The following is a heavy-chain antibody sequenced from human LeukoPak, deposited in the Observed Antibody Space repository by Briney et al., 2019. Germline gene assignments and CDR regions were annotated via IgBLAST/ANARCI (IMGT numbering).Heavy chain of an antibody. J-gene: IGHJ3*02. CDR3: AREEVDITVATSGAFDI. CDR2: IISDGSST. D-gene: IGHD6-19*01. CDR1: GFTFNRFW. V-gene: IGHV3-74*01. Sequence: PGGSLRLSCAASGFTFNRFWMHWVRQAPGKGLVWVSRIISDGSSTNYADSVKGRFTISRDNAKNTLYLQMNSLRAEDTALYYCAREEVDITVATSGAFDIWGQGTMVTVSS.